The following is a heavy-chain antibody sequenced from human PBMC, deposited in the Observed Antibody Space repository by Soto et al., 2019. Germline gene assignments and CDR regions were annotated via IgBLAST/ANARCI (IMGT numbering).Heavy chain of an antibody. V-gene: IGHV3-30*03. J-gene: IGHJ5*02. Sequence: GGSLRLSCAASGFTFNNYDMHWVRQAPGKGLEWVAVISYDESNKYYADSVKGRFTISRDNSKNSLYLQMNSLRAEDTAVYYCAREGDSSGWYNWFDPWGQGTLVTVSS. CDR1: GFTFNNYD. CDR2: ISYDESNK. D-gene: IGHD3-22*01. CDR3: AREGDSSGWYNWFDP.